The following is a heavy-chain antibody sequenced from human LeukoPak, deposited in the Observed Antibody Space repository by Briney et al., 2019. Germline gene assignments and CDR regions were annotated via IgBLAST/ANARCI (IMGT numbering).Heavy chain of an antibody. CDR1: GFTFDDYT. CDR3: AKEFGGSYPN. J-gene: IGHJ4*02. V-gene: IGHV3-43*01. D-gene: IGHD1-26*01. CDR2: ISWDGGST. Sequence: GGSLRLSCAASGFTFDDYTMHWVRQAPGKGLEWVSLISWDGGSTYYADSVKGRFTISRDNSKNSLYLQMNGLRTEDTALYYCAKEFGGSYPNWGQGTLVTVSS.